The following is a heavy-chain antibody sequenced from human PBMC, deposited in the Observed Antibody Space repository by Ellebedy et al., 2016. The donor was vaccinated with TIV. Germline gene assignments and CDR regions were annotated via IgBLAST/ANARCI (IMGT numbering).Heavy chain of an antibody. D-gene: IGHD5-12*01. Sequence: GESLKISCAASGVTLSVYWMHWVRQAPGKGLEWVSRIDSDGHTTRYADLVEGRFTISRDNAKNTLYLQMNSLRAEDTALYYCARDGDHHVDLDNWGQGTLVTVSS. CDR2: IDSDGHTT. CDR1: GVTLSVYW. J-gene: IGHJ4*02. V-gene: IGHV3-74*01. CDR3: ARDGDHHVDLDN.